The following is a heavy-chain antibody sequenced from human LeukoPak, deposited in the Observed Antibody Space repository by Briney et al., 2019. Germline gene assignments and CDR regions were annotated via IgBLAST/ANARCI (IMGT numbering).Heavy chain of an antibody. V-gene: IGHV1-2*02. CDR1: GYTFTSYD. D-gene: IGHD6-13*01. CDR2: MNPNSGGT. CDR3: ASDRSSWYDYYYYMDV. Sequence: ASVKVSCKASGYTFTSYDINWVRQATGQGLEWMGWMNPNSGGTNYAQKFQGRVTMTRDTSISTAYMELSRLRSDDTAVYYCASDRSSWYDYYYYMDVWGKGTTVTVSS. J-gene: IGHJ6*03.